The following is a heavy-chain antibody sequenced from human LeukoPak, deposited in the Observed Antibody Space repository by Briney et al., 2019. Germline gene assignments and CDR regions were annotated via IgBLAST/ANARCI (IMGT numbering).Heavy chain of an antibody. J-gene: IGHJ6*01. D-gene: IGHD2-21*01. Sequence: GGSLRLSCAASGFTFSSYSMNCVRQAPGRGLEWVSYISSSGSTTYYADSVKGRFTISRDNAKNTLHLQMNSLRAEHTAVYYCAREVAPLYFHYGMDVWGEGTTVSVSS. CDR1: GFTFSSYS. V-gene: IGHV3-48*01. CDR3: AREVAPLYFHYGMDV. CDR2: ISSSGSTT.